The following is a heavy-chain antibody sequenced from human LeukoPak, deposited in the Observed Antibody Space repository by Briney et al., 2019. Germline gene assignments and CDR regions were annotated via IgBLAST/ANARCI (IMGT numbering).Heavy chain of an antibody. CDR1: GYTFTSYD. D-gene: IGHD5-24*01. J-gene: IGHJ3*02. Sequence: ASVKVSCKASGYTFTSYDINWVRQATGQGLEWMGWMNPNSGNTGYAQKFQGRVTMTRNTSISTAYMELSSLRSEDTAVYYCAKDIGVRDGYNYVAFDIWGQGTMVTVSS. CDR2: MNPNSGNT. V-gene: IGHV1-8*01. CDR3: AKDIGVRDGYNYVAFDI.